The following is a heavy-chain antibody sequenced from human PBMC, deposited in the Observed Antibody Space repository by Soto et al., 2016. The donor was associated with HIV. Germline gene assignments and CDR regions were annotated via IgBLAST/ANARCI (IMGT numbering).Heavy chain of an antibody. CDR2: MNPNSGNT. V-gene: IGHV1-8*03. CDR3: ARLHYDRTGYYGF. Sequence: QVQLVQSGAEVKKPGASVKVSCKASGYTFSNYDINWVRQATGQGLEWMGWMNPNSGNTGTAQKFQGRVTITRNTSISTAYMELSSLRSEDTAVYYCARLHYDRTGYYGFWGQGTLVTVSS. J-gene: IGHJ4*02. CDR1: GYTFSNYD. D-gene: IGHD3-22*01.